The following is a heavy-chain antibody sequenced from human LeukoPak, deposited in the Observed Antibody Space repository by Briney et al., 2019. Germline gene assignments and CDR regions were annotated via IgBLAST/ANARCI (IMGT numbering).Heavy chain of an antibody. D-gene: IGHD6-13*01. Sequence: PGGSLRLSCAASGFTFSSYGMHWVRQAPGKGLEWVAFIRYDGSNKYYADSVKGRFTISRDNSKNTLYLQMNSLRAEDTAVYYCAKDRWAAAGKGACFDYWGQGTLVTVSS. J-gene: IGHJ4*02. CDR1: GFTFSSYG. CDR2: IRYDGSNK. V-gene: IGHV3-30*02. CDR3: AKDRWAAAGKGACFDY.